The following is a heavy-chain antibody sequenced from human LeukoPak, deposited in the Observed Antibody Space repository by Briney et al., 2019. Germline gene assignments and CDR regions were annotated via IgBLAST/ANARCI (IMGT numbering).Heavy chain of an antibody. CDR1: GFTFSSYA. Sequence: GGSLRLSCAASGFTFSSYAMHWVRQAPGKGLEWVAVISYDGSNKYYADSVKGRFTISRDNSKNTLYLQMNSLRAEDTAVYYCASLYSGSYIFDYWGQGTLVTVSS. J-gene: IGHJ4*02. CDR3: ASLYSGSYIFDY. CDR2: ISYDGSNK. D-gene: IGHD1-26*01. V-gene: IGHV3-30*04.